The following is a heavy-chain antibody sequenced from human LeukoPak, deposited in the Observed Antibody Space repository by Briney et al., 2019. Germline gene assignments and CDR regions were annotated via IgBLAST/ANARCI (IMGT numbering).Heavy chain of an antibody. J-gene: IGHJ4*02. CDR1: GYTFTGYY. V-gene: IGHV1-2*02. Sequence: ASVKVSCKASGYTFTGYYMHWVRQAPGQGLEWMGWINPNSGGTNYAQKFQGRITMTRDTSISTAYMELSRLRSDDTAVYYCATQNYYDSSGIFDYWGQGTLVTVS. CDR2: INPNSGGT. D-gene: IGHD3-22*01. CDR3: ATQNYYDSSGIFDY.